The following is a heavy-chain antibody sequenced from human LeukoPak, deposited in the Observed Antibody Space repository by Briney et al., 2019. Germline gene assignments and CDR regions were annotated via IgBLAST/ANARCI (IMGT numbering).Heavy chain of an antibody. D-gene: IGHD2-2*01. CDR3: AREEVGCSSTSCPLGFDP. V-gene: IGHV1-69*01. CDR2: IIPIFGTA. J-gene: IGHJ5*02. Sequence: SVKVSCKASGGTFSSYAISWVRQAPGQGLEWMGGIIPIFGTASYAQKFQGRVTITADESTSTAYMELSSLRSEDTAVYYCAREEVGCSSTSCPLGFDPWGQGTLVTVSS. CDR1: GGTFSSYA.